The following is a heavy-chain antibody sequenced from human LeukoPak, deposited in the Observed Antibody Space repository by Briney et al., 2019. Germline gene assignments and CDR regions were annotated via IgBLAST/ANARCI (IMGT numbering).Heavy chain of an antibody. D-gene: IGHD3-9*01. V-gene: IGHV3-66*02. CDR2: IYSGGTT. Sequence: SGGSLRLSCAASGFTVSSNYMSWVRQAPGKGLEWVSVIYSGGTTYYADSVKGRFTISRDNSKNTLFLQMNSLRAEDTAVYFCARDRDYDILTGYSADAFDIWGQGTMVTVSS. J-gene: IGHJ3*02. CDR1: GFTVSSNY. CDR3: ARDRDYDILTGYSADAFDI.